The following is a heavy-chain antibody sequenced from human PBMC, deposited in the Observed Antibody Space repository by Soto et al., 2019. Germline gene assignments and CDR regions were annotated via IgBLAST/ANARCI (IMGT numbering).Heavy chain of an antibody. J-gene: IGHJ6*04. V-gene: IGHV4-39*01. D-gene: IGHD6-13*01. Sequence: SETLSLTCTVSGGSISSYYWGWIRQPPGKGLEWIGSIYYSGSTYYNPSLKSRVTISVDTSKNQFSLKLSSVTAADTAVYYCASPHGYSSSWYPPSGMDVWGKGTTVTVSS. CDR1: GGSISSYY. CDR3: ASPHGYSSSWYPPSGMDV. CDR2: IYYSGST.